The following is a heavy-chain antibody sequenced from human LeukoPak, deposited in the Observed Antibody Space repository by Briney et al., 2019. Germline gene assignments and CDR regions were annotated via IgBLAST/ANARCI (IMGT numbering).Heavy chain of an antibody. V-gene: IGHV3-21*01. CDR3: ARDQYVWGSYRPFPFDY. D-gene: IGHD3-16*02. J-gene: IGHJ4*02. CDR2: ISSSSSYI. Sequence: GGSLRLSXAASGFTFSSYSMNWIRQAPGKGLEWASSISSSSSYIYYADSVKGRFTISRDNAKNSLYLQMNSLRAEDTAVYYCARDQYVWGSYRPFPFDYWGQGTLVTVSS. CDR1: GFTFSSYS.